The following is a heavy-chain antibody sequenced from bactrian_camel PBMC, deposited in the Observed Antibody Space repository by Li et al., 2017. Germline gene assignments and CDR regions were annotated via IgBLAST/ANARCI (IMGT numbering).Heavy chain of an antibody. D-gene: IGHD2*01. CDR3: AAGRGIFCGTSPDIFDE. CDR2: VYGGRME. Sequence: HVQLVESGGGSVQAGGSLRLSCSISAYTTGSLCLGWVRQAPGKAREGVAAVYGGRMEYYANSVKGRFTISQDNAKATLYLEMTTLKPEDTAMYYCAAGRGIFCGTSPDIFDEWGQGTQVTVS. V-gene: IGHV3S1*01. J-gene: IGHJ4*01. CDR1: AYTTGSLC.